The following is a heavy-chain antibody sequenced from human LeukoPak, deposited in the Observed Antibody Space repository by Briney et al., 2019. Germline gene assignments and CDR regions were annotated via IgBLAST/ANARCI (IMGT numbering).Heavy chain of an antibody. V-gene: IGHV4-30-2*01. CDR2: IYHSGST. D-gene: IGHD2-15*01. CDR3: ARSTPRDAFDI. CDR1: GGSISSGGYS. Sequence: SETLSLTCAVSGGSISSGGYSWSWIQQPPGKGLEWIGYIYHSGSTYYNPSLKSRVTISVDRSKNQFSLKLSSVTAADTAVYYCARSTPRDAFDIWGQGTMVTVSS. J-gene: IGHJ3*02.